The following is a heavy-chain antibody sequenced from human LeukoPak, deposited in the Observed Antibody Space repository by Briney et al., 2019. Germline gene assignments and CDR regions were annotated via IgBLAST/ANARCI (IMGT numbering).Heavy chain of an antibody. D-gene: IGHD6-6*01. Sequence: PGGSLRLSCAASGVTFSSYWMSWVRQAPGRGLEWVANIQQGGSEKYYVDSVKGRFTISRDNAKNSLFLQMNSLRAEDTAVYYCARCHSSSSGDYWGQGTLVTVSS. V-gene: IGHV3-7*05. CDR3: ARCHSSSSGDY. J-gene: IGHJ4*02. CDR2: IQQGGSEK. CDR1: GVTFSSYW.